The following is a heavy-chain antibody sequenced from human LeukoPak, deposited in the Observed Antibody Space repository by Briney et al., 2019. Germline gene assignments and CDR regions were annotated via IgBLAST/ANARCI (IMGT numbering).Heavy chain of an antibody. CDR2: INHSGGT. CDR3: ARGFRGGYDS. CDR1: GGSFSGYY. J-gene: IGHJ5*02. V-gene: IGHV4-34*01. Sequence: PSETLSLTCAVYGGSFSGYYWSWIRQPPGKGLEWIGEINHSGGTNYNPSLKSRVTISVDTSKNQFSLKLSSVTAADTAVYYCARGFRGGYDSWGQGTLVTVSS. D-gene: IGHD5-12*01.